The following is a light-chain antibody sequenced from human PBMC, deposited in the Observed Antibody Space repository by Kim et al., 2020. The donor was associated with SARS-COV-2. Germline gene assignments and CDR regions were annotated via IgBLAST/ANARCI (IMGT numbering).Light chain of an antibody. J-gene: IGKJ2*03. CDR3: EQYAKWPYS. V-gene: IGKV3D-15*01. Sequence: SVTREERATLPGRASESVTCRLAWYPQKRGQPPGLLIYETSIGDTDIPARVSGSGCGTQFSLTINSLQPEDSAFYYCEQYAKWPYSFGQGTKLE. CDR1: ESVTCR. CDR2: ETS.